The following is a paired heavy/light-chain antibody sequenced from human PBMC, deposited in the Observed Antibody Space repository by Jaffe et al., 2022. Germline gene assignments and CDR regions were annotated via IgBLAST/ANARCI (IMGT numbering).Heavy chain of an antibody. Sequence: EVQLVESGGGLVQPGGSLRLACAASGFTLSSYWMHWVRQAPGKGLVWVSRTNNDGRSTSYADSVKGRFTISRDNAKNTLYLQMNSLRDEDTGVYYCARDGDGDYPIDYWGQGTLVTVSS. CDR3: ARDGDGDYPIDY. CDR1: GFTLSSYW. V-gene: IGHV3-74*01. J-gene: IGHJ4*02. D-gene: IGHD4-17*01. CDR2: TNNDGRST.
Light chain of an antibody. Sequence: QSVLTQPPSASGTPGQRVTISCSGSSSNIGSYPLNWYQQFPGTAPKLLIYINNQRPSGVHDRFSGSKSGTSASLAISGLQSEDEADYYCATWDARLNGWVFGGGTKLTVL. CDR1: SSNIGSYP. CDR2: INN. CDR3: ATWDARLNGWV. V-gene: IGLV1-44*01. J-gene: IGLJ3*02.